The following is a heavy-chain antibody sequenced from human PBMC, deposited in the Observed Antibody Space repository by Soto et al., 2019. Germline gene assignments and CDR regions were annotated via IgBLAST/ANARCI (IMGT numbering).Heavy chain of an antibody. D-gene: IGHD5-18*01. CDR2: INPSGGST. CDR1: GYTFTSYY. V-gene: IGHV1-46*01. J-gene: IGHJ4*02. Sequence: QVQLVQSGAEVKKPGASVKVSCKASGYTFTSYYMHWVRLAPGQGLEWMGIINPSGGSTSYAQKFQGRVTMTRDTSTSTVYMELSSLRSEDTAVYYCARMGYSYGPGSLVSSDYWGQGTLVTVSS. CDR3: ARMGYSYGPGSLVSSDY.